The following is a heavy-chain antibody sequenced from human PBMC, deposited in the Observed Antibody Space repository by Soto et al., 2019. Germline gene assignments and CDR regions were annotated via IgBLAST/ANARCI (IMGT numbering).Heavy chain of an antibody. Sequence: GGALKISCKGSGYSFSSYWIGWVRPMPGKRLEWVGVIYPGDSDTRYSPSFQGQVTISADKSISTAYLQWSSLKASDTAMYYCARHGTGSYCSGGSCYETDYYYMDVWGKGTTVTVSS. CDR1: GYSFSSYW. CDR3: ARHGTGSYCSGGSCYETDYYYMDV. J-gene: IGHJ6*03. D-gene: IGHD2-15*01. V-gene: IGHV5-51*01. CDR2: IYPGDSDT.